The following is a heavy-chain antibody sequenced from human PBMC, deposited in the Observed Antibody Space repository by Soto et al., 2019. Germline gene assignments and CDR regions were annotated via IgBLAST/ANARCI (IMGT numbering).Heavy chain of an antibody. J-gene: IGHJ6*02. CDR3: ARHGAYPAHYYYGMDV. CDR2: IYYSGST. CDR1: GGSISSSSYY. Sequence: TLSLTCTVSGGSISSSSYYWGWIRQPPGKGLEWIGSIYYSGSTYYNPSLKSRVTISVDTSKNQFSLKLSSVTAADTAVYYCARHGAYPAHYYYGMDVWRQGTTATVSS. V-gene: IGHV4-39*01. D-gene: IGHD3-10*01.